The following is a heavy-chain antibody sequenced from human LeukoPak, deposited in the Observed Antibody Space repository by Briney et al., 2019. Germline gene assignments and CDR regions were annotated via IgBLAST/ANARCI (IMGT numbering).Heavy chain of an antibody. CDR1: GFTFSSYA. V-gene: IGHV3-23*01. J-gene: IGHJ4*02. CDR2: ISGSGGST. D-gene: IGHD5-18*01. Sequence: QAGGSLRLSCAASGFTFSSYAMSWVRQAPGKGLEWVSAISGSGGSTYYADSVKGRFTISRDNSKNTLYLQMNSLRAEDTAVYYCAKDSDFTRGYSGVFDYWGQGTLVTVSS. CDR3: AKDSDFTRGYSGVFDY.